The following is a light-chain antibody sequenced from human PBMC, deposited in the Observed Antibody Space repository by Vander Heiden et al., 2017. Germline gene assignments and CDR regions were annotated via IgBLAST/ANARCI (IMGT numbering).Light chain of an antibody. J-gene: IGKJ2*01. CDR3: QQTYTTPYI. CDR2: AAS. Sequence: DLQTTQSPSSLSASVGDRVTITCRASQSISNYLNWYQQKPGKAPNLLIYAASSLQSGVPSRFSGSRSGTDFTLTISSLQPEDFATYFCQQTYTTPYIFGQGTMLEIK. V-gene: IGKV1-39*01. CDR1: QSISNY.